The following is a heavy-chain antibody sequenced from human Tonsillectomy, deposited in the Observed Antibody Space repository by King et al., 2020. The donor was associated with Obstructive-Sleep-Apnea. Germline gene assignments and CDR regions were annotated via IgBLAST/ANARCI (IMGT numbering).Heavy chain of an antibody. CDR2: IYYSGTT. Sequence: QLQESGPGLVKASETLSLTCSVSGGSIRSSSYYWGWIRQPPGKGLEWIGSIYYSGTTYYNPSLKSRVTISVDTSKNQFSLKLNSVTAADTAVYYCAGDSGSIVNTNIDYWGQGTLVTVSS. D-gene: IGHD5-12*01. V-gene: IGHV4-39*07. J-gene: IGHJ4*02. CDR3: AGDSGSIVNTNIDY. CDR1: GGSIRSSSYY.